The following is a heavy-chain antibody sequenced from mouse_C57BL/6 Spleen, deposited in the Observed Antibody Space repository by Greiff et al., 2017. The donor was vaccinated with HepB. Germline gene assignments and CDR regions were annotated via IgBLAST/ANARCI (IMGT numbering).Heavy chain of an antibody. J-gene: IGHJ2*01. D-gene: IGHD2-4*01. CDR1: GFNIKDDY. CDR2: IDPENGDT. CDR3: TTDLYDYEREYYFDY. Sequence: VQLQQSGAELVRPGASVKLSCTASGFNIKDDYMHWVKQRPEQGLEWIGWIDPENGDTEYASKFQGKATITADTSSNTAYLQLSSLTSEDTAVYYCTTDLYDYEREYYFDYWGQGTTLTGSS. V-gene: IGHV14-4*01.